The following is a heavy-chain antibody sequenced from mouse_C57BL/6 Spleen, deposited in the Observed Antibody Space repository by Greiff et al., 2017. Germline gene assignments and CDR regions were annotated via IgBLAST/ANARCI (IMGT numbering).Heavy chain of an antibody. CDR2: IDTSDSYT. CDR1: GYTFTSYW. CDR3: ARDTTVVAYKYFDV. J-gene: IGHJ1*03. D-gene: IGHD1-1*01. V-gene: IGHV1-59*01. Sequence: QVQLQQPGAELVRPGTSVKLSCKASGYTFTSYWMHWVKQRPGQGLEWIGVIDTSDSYTNYNQKFKGKATLTVDTSSSTAYMQLSSLTSEDSAVYYCARDTTVVAYKYFDVWGTGTTVTVSS.